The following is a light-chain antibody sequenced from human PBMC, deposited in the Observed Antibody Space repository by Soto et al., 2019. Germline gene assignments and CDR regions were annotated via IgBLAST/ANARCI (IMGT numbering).Light chain of an antibody. CDR2: DVS. Sequence: QSALTQPASVSASPGQSITISCTGTSSDVGGYNYVSWYQQYPGTAPKLMIHDVSIRPSGVSDRFTASKSGNTASLSISGLQAEDEADYYCSSYTSSTTLVVFGGGTQVTVL. J-gene: IGLJ2*01. CDR3: SSYTSSTTLVV. CDR1: SSDVGGYNY. V-gene: IGLV2-14*01.